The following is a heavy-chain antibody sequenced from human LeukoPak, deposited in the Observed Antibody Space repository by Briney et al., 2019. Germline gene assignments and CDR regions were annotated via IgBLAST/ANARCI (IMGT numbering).Heavy chain of an antibody. Sequence: QAGGSLRLSCAASGFTFSTYAMSWVRQAPGKGLEWVSAISGSGGSTYYADSVKGRFTISRDNSKNTLYLQMNSLRAEDTAVYYCAKDQAPSPYSSSWFGYWGQGTLVTVSS. J-gene: IGHJ4*02. CDR3: AKDQAPSPYSSSWFGY. V-gene: IGHV3-23*01. CDR1: GFTFSTYA. CDR2: ISGSGGST. D-gene: IGHD6-13*01.